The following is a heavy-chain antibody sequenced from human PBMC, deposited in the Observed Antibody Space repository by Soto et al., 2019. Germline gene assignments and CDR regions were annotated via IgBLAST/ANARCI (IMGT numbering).Heavy chain of an antibody. CDR1: GFTFSSYG. V-gene: IGHV3-33*01. Sequence: QVQLVESGGGVVQPGTSLRLSCAASGFTFSSYGMHWVRQAPGKGLEWVAVIWYDGTYAYYADSVKGRFTISRDNSKSTLYLQMNSLRAEDTAMFDCVRDVYCTASTCSPLGYWGQGTLVTVSS. CDR3: VRDVYCTASTCSPLGY. D-gene: IGHD2-8*01. J-gene: IGHJ4*02. CDR2: IWYDGTYA.